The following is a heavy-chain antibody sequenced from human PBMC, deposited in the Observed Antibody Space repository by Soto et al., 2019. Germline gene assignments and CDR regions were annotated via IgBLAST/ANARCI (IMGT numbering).Heavy chain of an antibody. CDR1: GGSISSGGYY. CDR3: ARTEPTGWFDP. D-gene: IGHD1-1*01. V-gene: IGHV4-31*03. J-gene: IGHJ5*02. CDR2: IYYSGST. Sequence: QVQLQESGPGLVKHSQILSLTCTVSGGSISSGGYYWSWIRQHPGKGLEWIGYIYYSGSTYYNPSLRSRVSISVDTSKNQFSLKLSFVTAADTAVYYCARTEPTGWFDPWGQGTLVTVSS.